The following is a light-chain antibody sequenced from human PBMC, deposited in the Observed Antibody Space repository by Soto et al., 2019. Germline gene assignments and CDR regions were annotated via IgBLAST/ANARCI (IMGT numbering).Light chain of an antibody. CDR3: SSYMSNRRYV. CDR2: EVI. Sequence: QSALTQPPSVSGSPGQSVTISCTGTSSDVGKYDRVSWYQQPPGTAPKLIIYEVINRPSGVPARFSGSKSGNTASLTISGLQAEDEADYYCSSYMSNRRYVFGAGTKLTVL. CDR1: SSDVGKYDR. J-gene: IGLJ1*01. V-gene: IGLV2-18*02.